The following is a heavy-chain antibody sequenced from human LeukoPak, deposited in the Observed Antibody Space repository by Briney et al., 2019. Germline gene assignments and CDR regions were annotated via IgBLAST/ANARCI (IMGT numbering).Heavy chain of an antibody. CDR3: ATSILVSGYFDY. J-gene: IGHJ4*02. D-gene: IGHD3-9*01. CDR1: GFTFSSYA. V-gene: IGHV3-23*01. Sequence: GGSLRLSCAASGFTFSSYAMSWVRQAPGKGLEWVSAISGSGGSTYYADSVKGRFTISKDNSKNTLYLQMNSLRAEDTAVYYCATSILVSGYFDYWGRGTLVTVSS. CDR2: ISGSGGST.